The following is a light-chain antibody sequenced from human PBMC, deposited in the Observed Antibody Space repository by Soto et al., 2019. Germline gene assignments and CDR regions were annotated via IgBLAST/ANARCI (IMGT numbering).Light chain of an antibody. CDR3: QQRSKWPIT. J-gene: IGKJ5*01. Sequence: IVLAPSSASLALSRRRRGTHSCKASQGVSTSLAWYQQKPGQAPRLFIYDASNMDTGIPARFSGSGSGTDFTLTISSLEPEDFAVYYCQQRSKWPITFGQGTRLEI. V-gene: IGKV3-11*01. CDR1: QGVSTS. CDR2: DAS.